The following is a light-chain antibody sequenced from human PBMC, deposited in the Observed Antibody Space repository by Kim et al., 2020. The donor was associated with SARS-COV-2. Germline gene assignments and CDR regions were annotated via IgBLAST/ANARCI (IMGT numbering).Light chain of an antibody. V-gene: IGLV2-11*01. CDR2: DVG. Sequence: PGQSVTLSCPGTISYVGSYNYVSWYQHHPPTAPKLMIYDVGERPSGVPDRFSGSKSGNTASLTISGLQAEDEADYYCCSYAGTSYVFGTGTKVTVL. CDR1: ISYVGSYNY. J-gene: IGLJ1*01. CDR3: CSYAGTSYV.